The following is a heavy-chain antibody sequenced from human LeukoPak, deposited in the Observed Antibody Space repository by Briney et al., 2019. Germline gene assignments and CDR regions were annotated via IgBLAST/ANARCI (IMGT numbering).Heavy chain of an antibody. V-gene: IGHV3-48*02. CDR1: GFTFSSFS. J-gene: IGHJ3*02. CDR3: ARGWFGELLHDAFDI. D-gene: IGHD3-10*01. Sequence: GGSLRLSCAASGFTFSSFSMNWVRQAPGKGLEWVSYMRSSTTTIYYADSVKGRFTISRDNAKNSLYLQMNSLRDEDTAVYYCARGWFGELLHDAFDIWGQGTMVTVSS. CDR2: MRSSTTTI.